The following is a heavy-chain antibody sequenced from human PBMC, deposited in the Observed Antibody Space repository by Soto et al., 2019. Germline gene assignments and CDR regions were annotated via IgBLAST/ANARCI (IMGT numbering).Heavy chain of an antibody. CDR2: IYHSGST. V-gene: IGHV4-30-2*01. J-gene: IGHJ3*02. CDR3: ARAFTRDCGGDRFDI. D-gene: IGHD2-21*02. Sequence: SETLSLTCAVSGGSISSGGYSWSWIRQPPGKGLEWIGYIYHSGSTYYNPSLKSRVTISVDRSKNQFSLKLSSVTAADTAVYYCARAFTRDCGGDRFDIWGQGTMVTVSS. CDR1: GGSISSGGYS.